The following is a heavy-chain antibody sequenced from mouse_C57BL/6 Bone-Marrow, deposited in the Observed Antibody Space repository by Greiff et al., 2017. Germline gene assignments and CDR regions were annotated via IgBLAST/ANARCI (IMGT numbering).Heavy chain of an antibody. CDR3: ARRRWFDY. J-gene: IGHJ2*01. Sequence: EVMLVESGGGLVKPGGSLKFSCAASGFTFSDYGMHWVRQAPEKGLEWVAYISSGSSTIYYADTVKGRFTISRDNAKNTLFLQMTSLRSEDTAMYYCARRRWFDYWGQGTTLTVSS. D-gene: IGHD1-1*02. V-gene: IGHV5-17*01. CDR1: GFTFSDYG. CDR2: ISSGSSTI.